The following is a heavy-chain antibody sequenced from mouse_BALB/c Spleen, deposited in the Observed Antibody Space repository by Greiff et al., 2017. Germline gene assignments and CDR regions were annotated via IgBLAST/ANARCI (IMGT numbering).Heavy chain of an antibody. D-gene: IGHD2-4*01. CDR1: GYSFTGYF. V-gene: IGHV1-20*02. Sequence: EVQRVESGPELVKPGASVKISCKASGYSFTGYFMNWVMQSHGKSLEWIGRINPYNGDTFYNQKFKGKATLTVDKSSSTAHMELRSLASEDSAVYYCASKGIYYDYDGAMDYWGQGTSVTVSS. CDR2: INPYNGDT. J-gene: IGHJ4*01. CDR3: ASKGIYYDYDGAMDY.